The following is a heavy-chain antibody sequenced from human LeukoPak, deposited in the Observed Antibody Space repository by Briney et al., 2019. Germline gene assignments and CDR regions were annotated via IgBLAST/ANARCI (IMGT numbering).Heavy chain of an antibody. CDR2: IYSGGST. Sequence: GGSLRLSCVVSGFTVSSNYMSWFRQAPGKGLEWVSVIYSGGSTYYADSVKGRFTISRDNSKNTLYLQMSSLRAEDTAVYYCVKGDIVVVVAAGAFDIWGQGTMVTVSS. V-gene: IGHV3-66*01. CDR3: VKGDIVVVVAAGAFDI. CDR1: GFTVSSNY. J-gene: IGHJ3*02. D-gene: IGHD2-15*01.